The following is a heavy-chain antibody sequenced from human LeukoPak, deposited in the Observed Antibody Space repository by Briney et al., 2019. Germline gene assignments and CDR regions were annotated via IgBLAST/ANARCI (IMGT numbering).Heavy chain of an antibody. D-gene: IGHD6-6*01. V-gene: IGHV4-4*07. CDR3: ARHNFARPFDY. J-gene: IGHJ4*02. CDR1: GGSISSYS. CDR2: IYTSGST. Sequence: PSETLSLTCTVSGGSISSYSWSWIRQPAGKGLEWIGRIYTSGSTNYNPSLKSRVTMSVDTSKNQFSLKLSSVAAADTAIYYCARHNFARPFDYWGQGTLVTVSS.